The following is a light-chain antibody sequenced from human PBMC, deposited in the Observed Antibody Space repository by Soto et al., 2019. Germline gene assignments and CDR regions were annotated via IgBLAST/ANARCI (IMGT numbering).Light chain of an antibody. J-gene: IGKJ1*01. CDR2: QTS. CDR3: QQYVTSPWA. CDR1: QYINTR. Sequence: EIVLTQSPATLSSFPGDRVTLSCRASQYINTRLAWYQHRPGQAPRLLIYQTSLRAAGIPARFSASGSGTDFTLTISDVQPEDFALYYCQQYVTSPWAFGQGTKVAIE. V-gene: IGKV3-11*01.